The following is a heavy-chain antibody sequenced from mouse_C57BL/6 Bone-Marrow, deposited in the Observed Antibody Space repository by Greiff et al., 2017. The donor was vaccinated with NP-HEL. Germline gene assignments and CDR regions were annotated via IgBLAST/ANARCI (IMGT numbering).Heavy chain of an antibody. CDR2: IHPNSGST. J-gene: IGHJ1*03. Sequence: QVQLQQPGAELVKPGASVKLSCKASGYTFTSYWMHWVKQRPGQGLAWIGMIHPNSGSTNYNEKFKSKATLTVDKSSSTAYMQLSSLTSEDSAVYYCARSYYYGIWYFDVWGTGTTVTVSS. D-gene: IGHD1-1*01. V-gene: IGHV1-64*01. CDR1: GYTFTSYW. CDR3: ARSYYYGIWYFDV.